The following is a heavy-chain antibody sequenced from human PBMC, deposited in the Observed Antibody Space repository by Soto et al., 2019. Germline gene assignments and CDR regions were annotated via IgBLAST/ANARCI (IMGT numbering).Heavy chain of an antibody. Sequence: SETLSLTCAVSGGSISSSNWWSWVRQPPGKGLEWIGEIYHSGSTNYNPSLKSRVTISVDKSKNQFSLKLSSVTAADTAVYYCARVGDGGYYYYGMDVWGQGTTVTVSS. D-gene: IGHD4-17*01. J-gene: IGHJ6*02. CDR1: GGSISSSNW. CDR3: ARVGDGGYYYYGMDV. CDR2: IYHSGST. V-gene: IGHV4-4*02.